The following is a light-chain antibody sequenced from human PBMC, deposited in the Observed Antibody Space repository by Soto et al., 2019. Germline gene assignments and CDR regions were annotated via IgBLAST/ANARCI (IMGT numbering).Light chain of an antibody. J-gene: IGKJ1*01. CDR2: KAS. V-gene: IGKV1-5*03. CDR1: QTISSW. Sequence: DIQMTHSPSTLSGSVGDRVTITCRASQTISSWLAWYQQKPGKAPKLLIYKASTLKSGVPSRFSGSGSGTEFTLTITSLQPDDFATYYCQQYDSYRTFGHGTKVDIK. CDR3: QQYDSYRT.